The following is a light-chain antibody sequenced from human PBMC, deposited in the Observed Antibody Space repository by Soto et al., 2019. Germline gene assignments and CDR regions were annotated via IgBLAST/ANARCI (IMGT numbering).Light chain of an antibody. CDR3: LLDFSYFWA. V-gene: IGKV1-6*01. J-gene: IGKJ1*01. CDR2: AAS. Sequence: AIQLAQSPSSLSASVGDRVTITCRASQAIRTALGWYQQKPGKPPKLLIYAASTLQGGVPPRFSGSGSGTDFTLTISSLQTEDFATYYCLLDFSYFWAFGQGTKVE. CDR1: QAIRTA.